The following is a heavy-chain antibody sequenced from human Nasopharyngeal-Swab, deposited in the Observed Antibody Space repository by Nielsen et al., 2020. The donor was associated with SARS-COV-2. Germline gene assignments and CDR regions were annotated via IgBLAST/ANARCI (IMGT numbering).Heavy chain of an antibody. CDR1: GFTFSSYV. Sequence: GESLKISCADSGFTFSSYVMSRVRQAPGKGLEWVSAISGSGGSTYYADSVKGRFAISRDNSKNTLHLQMNSLRAEDTAVYYCAQTSIGMATIRGVLPYWGQGTLVTVSS. CDR2: ISGSGGST. J-gene: IGHJ4*02. D-gene: IGHD5-24*01. CDR3: AQTSIGMATIRGVLPY. V-gene: IGHV3-23*01.